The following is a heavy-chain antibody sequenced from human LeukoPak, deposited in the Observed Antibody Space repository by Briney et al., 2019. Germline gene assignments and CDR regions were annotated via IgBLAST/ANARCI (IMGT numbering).Heavy chain of an antibody. J-gene: IGHJ4*02. CDR2: TRNKATSYTT. D-gene: IGHD5-18*01. CDR1: GFTFSDHE. CDR3: ARGGTHTSGYSYLLA. V-gene: IGHV3-72*01. Sequence: AVGALILSCAASGFTFSDHEMDWVRQAPGKGLDWVCRTRNKATSYTTNSVASVKGRFTITSNNSQNSIYLQMNSLKTEDTDVYYCARGGTHTSGYSYLLAWGQGTLVTVSS.